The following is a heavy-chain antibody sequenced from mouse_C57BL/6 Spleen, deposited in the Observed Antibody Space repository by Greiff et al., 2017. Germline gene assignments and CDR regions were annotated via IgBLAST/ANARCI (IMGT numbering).Heavy chain of an antibody. CDR1: GYSFTDYN. D-gene: IGHD1-1*01. V-gene: IGHV1-39*01. CDR3: ARSGIYGSSYVAWFAY. CDR2: INPNYGTT. Sequence: EVKLQESGPELVKPGASVKISCKASGYSFTDYNMNWVKQSNGKSLEWIGVINPNYGTTSYNQKFKGKATLTVDQSSSTAYMQLNSLTSEDSAVYYCARSGIYGSSYVAWFAYWGQGTLVTVSA. J-gene: IGHJ3*01.